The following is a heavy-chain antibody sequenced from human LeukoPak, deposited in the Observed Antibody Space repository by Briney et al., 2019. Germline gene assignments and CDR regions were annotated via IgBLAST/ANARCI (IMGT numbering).Heavy chain of an antibody. Sequence: PGGSLRLSCAASGFTFSSYAMSWVRQAPGKGLEWVSAISGSGGSTYYADSVKGRFTISRDNSKNTLYLQMNSLRAEDTALYYCAKDFVGTGNFRGGDYWGQGTLVTVSS. D-gene: IGHD1-1*01. J-gene: IGHJ4*02. V-gene: IGHV3-23*01. CDR1: GFTFSSYA. CDR2: ISGSGGST. CDR3: AKDFVGTGNFRGGDY.